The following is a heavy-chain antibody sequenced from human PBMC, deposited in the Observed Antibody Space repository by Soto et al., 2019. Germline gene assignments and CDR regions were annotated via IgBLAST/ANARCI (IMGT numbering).Heavy chain of an antibody. V-gene: IGHV1-18*01. D-gene: IGHD3-10*01. J-gene: IGHJ5*02. CDR3: ARVPDYYGSGSYSAEGPPNNWFDP. CDR2: ISAYNGNT. CDR1: GYTFTSYG. Sequence: ASVKVSCKASGYTFTSYGISWVRQAPGQALEWMGWISAYNGNTNYAQKLQGRVTMTTDTSTSTAYMELRSLRSDDTAVYYCARVPDYYGSGSYSAEGPPNNWFDPWGQGTLVTVSS.